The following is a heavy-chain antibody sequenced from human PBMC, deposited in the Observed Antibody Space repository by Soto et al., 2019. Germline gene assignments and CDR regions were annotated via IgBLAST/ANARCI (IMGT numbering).Heavy chain of an antibody. Sequence: PGGSLRLSCAASGFTFSSYGMHWVRQAPGKGLEWVAVIWYDGSNKYYADSVKGRFTISRDNSKNTLYLQMNSLRAEDTAVYYCARNEYRDYYYGMDVWGQGTTVTVSS. CDR1: GFTFSSYG. J-gene: IGHJ6*02. V-gene: IGHV3-33*01. D-gene: IGHD5-12*01. CDR3: ARNEYRDYYYGMDV. CDR2: IWYDGSNK.